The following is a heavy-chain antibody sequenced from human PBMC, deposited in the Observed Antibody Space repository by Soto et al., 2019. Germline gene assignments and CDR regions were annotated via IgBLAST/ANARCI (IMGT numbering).Heavy chain of an antibody. CDR1: GFTFSDYY. J-gene: IGHJ3*02. CDR3: ARWQLAQVGAFDI. D-gene: IGHD6-6*01. V-gene: IGHV3-11*06. Sequence: PGGSLRLSWAASGFTFSDYYMSCIRQAPGKGLEWVSYISSSSSYTNYADSVKGRFTISRDNAKNSLYLQMNSLRAEDTAVYYCARWQLAQVGAFDISGQGTMVTVSS. CDR2: ISSSSSYT.